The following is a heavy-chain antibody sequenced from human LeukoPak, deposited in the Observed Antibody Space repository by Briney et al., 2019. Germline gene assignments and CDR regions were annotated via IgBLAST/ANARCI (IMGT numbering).Heavy chain of an antibody. CDR2: IYYSGST. D-gene: IGHD3-9*01. J-gene: IGHJ4*02. Sequence: SETLSLTCTVSGGSISGGGYYWSWIRQHPGKGLEWIGYIYYSGSTYYNPSLKSRVTISVDTSKNQFSLKLSSVTAADTAVYYCASGYDILTGYLHYWGQGTLVTVSS. CDR3: ASGYDILTGYLHY. V-gene: IGHV4-31*03. CDR1: GGSISGGGYY.